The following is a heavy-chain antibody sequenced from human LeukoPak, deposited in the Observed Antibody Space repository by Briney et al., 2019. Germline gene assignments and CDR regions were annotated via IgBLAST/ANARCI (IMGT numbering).Heavy chain of an antibody. CDR1: GFTFSSYG. CDR3: ARGHYGVFSTWDY. J-gene: IGHJ4*02. Sequence: GGSLRLSCAASGFTFSSYGMHWVRQAPGKGLEWVAVISYDGSNKYYADSVKGRFTISRDNSKNTLYLQMNSLRAEDTAVYYCARGHYGVFSTWDYWGQGTLVTVSS. V-gene: IGHV3-30*03. D-gene: IGHD4-17*01. CDR2: ISYDGSNK.